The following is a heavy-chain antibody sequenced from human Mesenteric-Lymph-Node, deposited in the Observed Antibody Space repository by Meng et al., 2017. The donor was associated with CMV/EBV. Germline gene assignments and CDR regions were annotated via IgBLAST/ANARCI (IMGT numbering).Heavy chain of an antibody. D-gene: IGHD1-26*01. V-gene: IGHV3-23*01. CDR2: ISGSGGST. CDR3: ARVGSHSGSSLYFDY. J-gene: IGHJ4*02. Sequence: GESLKISCAASGFTFSSYAMSWVRQAPGKGLEWVSAISGSGGSTYYADSVKGRFTISRDNSKNTLYLQLNSLRAEDTAVYYCARVGSHSGSSLYFDYWGQGTLVTVSS. CDR1: GFTFSSYA.